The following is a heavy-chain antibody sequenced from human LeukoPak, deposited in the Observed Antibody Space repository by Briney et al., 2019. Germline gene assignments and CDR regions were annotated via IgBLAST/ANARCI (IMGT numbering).Heavy chain of an antibody. J-gene: IGHJ4*02. CDR2: IYYSGST. CDR3: ARDRERGAFDY. Sequence: SETLSLTCTVSGGSISSSSYYWGWIRQPPGKGLEWIGSIYYSGSTYYNPSLKSRVTISVDRSKNQFSLKLSSVTAADTAVYYCARDRERGAFDYWGQGTLVTVSS. D-gene: IGHD1-1*01. CDR1: GGSISSSSYY. V-gene: IGHV4-39*07.